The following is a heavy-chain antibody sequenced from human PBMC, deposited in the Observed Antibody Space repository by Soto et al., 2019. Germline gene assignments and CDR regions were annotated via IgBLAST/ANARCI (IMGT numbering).Heavy chain of an antibody. J-gene: IGHJ4*02. CDR1: GYTFTSYG. Sequence: QVQLVQSGAEVKKPGASVKVSCKASGYTFTSYGISWVRQAPGQGLEWMGWISAYNGNTNYAQKLQGRVTMTTDTSTSTAYMELRSLRSDDTAVYYCARAPLSPLTGTAEADFDYWGQGTLVTVSS. V-gene: IGHV1-18*01. D-gene: IGHD1-20*01. CDR3: ARAPLSPLTGTAEADFDY. CDR2: ISAYNGNT.